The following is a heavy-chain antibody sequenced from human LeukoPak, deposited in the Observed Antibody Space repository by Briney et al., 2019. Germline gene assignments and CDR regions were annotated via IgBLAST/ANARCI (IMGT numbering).Heavy chain of an antibody. J-gene: IGHJ4*02. V-gene: IGHV1-18*01. Sequence: ASVKVSSKAAGYTFTSYGISWVRQAPGQGLEWLGWISHYNGNANNAYKPQGRGTMTTDTATTTAYMELKSLRSDDTAVYYCARTPHGVVPTFDYWGQGTLATVSS. CDR3: ARTPHGVVPTFDY. CDR2: ISHYNGNA. CDR1: GYTFTSYG. D-gene: IGHD2-2*01.